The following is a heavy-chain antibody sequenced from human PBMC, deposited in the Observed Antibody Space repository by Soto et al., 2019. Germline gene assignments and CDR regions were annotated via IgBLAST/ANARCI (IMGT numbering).Heavy chain of an antibody. CDR1: GGSFSGYY. D-gene: IGHD1-1*01. CDR3: ARGYGRNVDY. J-gene: IGHJ4*02. V-gene: IGHV4-34*01. Sequence: QVQLQQWGAGLLKPSETLSLTCAVYGGSFSGYYWSWIRQPPGKGLEWFGEINHSGSTTSNPSLKSRVTISVDTSKNQFSLKLSSVTGADKAVYYCARGYGRNVDYWGKGTLVTVSS. CDR2: INHSGST.